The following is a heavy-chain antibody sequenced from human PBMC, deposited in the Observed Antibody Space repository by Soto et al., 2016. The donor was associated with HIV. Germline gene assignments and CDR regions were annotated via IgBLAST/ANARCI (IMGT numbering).Heavy chain of an antibody. D-gene: IGHD3-10*01. V-gene: IGHV1-69-2*01. CDR1: NYPFFNFD. CDR2: IEPKSLQK. J-gene: IGHJ4*02. Sequence: DVQIPQSGTLVKTPGTSMKISCAVTNYPFFNFDIHWLRQAPGNAVEWMGLIEPKSLQKTYKPTFQDRIAMTADSASDTFFLELNGLTVEDTAVYYCVTSHFDDLSGYKAFHFDYWGRGPRSPS. CDR3: VTSHFDDLSGYKAFHFDY.